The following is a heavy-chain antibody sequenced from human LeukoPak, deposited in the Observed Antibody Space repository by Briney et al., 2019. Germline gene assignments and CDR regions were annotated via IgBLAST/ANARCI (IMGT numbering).Heavy chain of an antibody. CDR3: AREWGLIAVAGGPGY. D-gene: IGHD2-21*01. Sequence: GGSLRLSCVASGFTFSKYGVHWVRQAPGKGLQWLAIIWYDGHNNYYADSVKGRFTISRDNSRNTLFLEMNDLKAEDTAVYYCAREWGLIAVAGGPGYWGQGTLVTVSS. CDR2: IWYDGHNN. J-gene: IGHJ4*02. V-gene: IGHV3-33*01. CDR1: GFTFSKYG.